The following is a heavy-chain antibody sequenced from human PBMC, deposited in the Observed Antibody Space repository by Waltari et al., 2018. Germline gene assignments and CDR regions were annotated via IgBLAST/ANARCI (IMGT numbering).Heavy chain of an antibody. V-gene: IGHV4-38-2*01. CDR1: GYSISSGYY. CDR3: ARQGKAAAGTGYYFDY. CDR2: IYHSGST. D-gene: IGHD6-13*01. J-gene: IGHJ4*02. Sequence: QVQLQESGPGLVKPSETLSLTCAVSGYSISSGYYWGWIRQPPGKGLEWIGSIYHSGSTYYNPSLKSRVTISVDTSKNQFSLKLSSVTAADTAVYYCARQGKAAAGTGYYFDYWGQGTLVTVSS.